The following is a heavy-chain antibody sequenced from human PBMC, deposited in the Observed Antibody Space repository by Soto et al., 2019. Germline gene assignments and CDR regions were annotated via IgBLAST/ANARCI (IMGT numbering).Heavy chain of an antibody. CDR3: ARERCSGGSCYMGWFDP. CDR2: IWYDGSNK. J-gene: IGHJ5*02. V-gene: IGHV3-33*01. CDR1: GFTFSSYG. Sequence: QPGGSLRLSCAASGFTFSSYGMHWVRQAPGKGLEWVAVIWYDGSNKYYADSVKGRFTISRDNSKNTLYLQMNSLRAEDTAVYYCARERCSGGSCYMGWFDPWGQGTLVTVSS. D-gene: IGHD2-15*01.